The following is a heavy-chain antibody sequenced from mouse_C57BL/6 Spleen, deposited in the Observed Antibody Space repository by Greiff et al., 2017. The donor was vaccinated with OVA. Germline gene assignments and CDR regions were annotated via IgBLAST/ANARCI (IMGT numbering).Heavy chain of an antibody. V-gene: IGHV3-6*01. CDR3: ARRGSSHYYAMDY. J-gene: IGHJ4*01. CDR1: GYSITSGYY. D-gene: IGHD1-1*01. CDR2: ISYDGSN. Sequence: EVQLVESGPGLVKPSQSLSLTCSVTGYSITSGYYWNWIRQFPGNKLEWMGYISYDGSNNYNPSLKNRISITRDTSKNQFFLKLNSVTTEDTATYYCARRGSSHYYAMDYWGQGTSVTVSS.